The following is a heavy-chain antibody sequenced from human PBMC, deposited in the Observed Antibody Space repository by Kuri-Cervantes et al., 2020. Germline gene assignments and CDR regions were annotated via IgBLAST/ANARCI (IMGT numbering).Heavy chain of an antibody. V-gene: IGHV4-34*01. J-gene: IGHJ4*02. D-gene: IGHD6-13*01. CDR1: GGSFSGYY. Sequence: SETLSLTCAVYGGSFSGYYWSWIRQPPGKGLEWIGEINHSGSTNYNPSLKSRVTISVDTSKNQFSLKLSSVTAADTAVYYCARGCRKGPGYSSSWSSPFDYWGQGTLVTVSS. CDR2: INHSGST. CDR3: ARGCRKGPGYSSSWSSPFDY.